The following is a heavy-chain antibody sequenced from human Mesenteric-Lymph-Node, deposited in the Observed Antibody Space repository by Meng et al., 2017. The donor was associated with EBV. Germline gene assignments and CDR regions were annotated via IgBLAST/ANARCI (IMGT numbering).Heavy chain of an antibody. CDR3: ASRDFGENWFDP. D-gene: IGHD3-10*01. V-gene: IGHV4-30-4*01. Sequence: QQQLHHWGSGLLKPSETLSRTCAVSGGSFSSGAYYWSWLRHPPGKGLEWIGNIYYGAPTYYNPSLKSRVTISVDTSRNQFSLKLSSVTAADTAVYYCASRDFGENWFDPWGQGTLVTVSS. CDR2: IYYGAPT. CDR1: GGSFSSGAYY. J-gene: IGHJ5*02.